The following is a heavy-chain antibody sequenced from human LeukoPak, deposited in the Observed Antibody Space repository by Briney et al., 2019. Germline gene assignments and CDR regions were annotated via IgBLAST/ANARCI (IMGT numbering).Heavy chain of an antibody. CDR1: GFTLSSNY. V-gene: IGHV3-66*01. CDR3: ARVAKVYDFWSGYYPNDY. J-gene: IGHJ4*02. Sequence: PGGSLRLSCAASGFTLSSNYMSWVRQAPGKGLEGVSVIYSGGSTYYADSVKGRFTISRDNSKNTLYLQMNSLRAEDTAVYYCARVAKVYDFWSGYYPNDYWGQGTLVTVSS. D-gene: IGHD3-3*01. CDR2: IYSGGST.